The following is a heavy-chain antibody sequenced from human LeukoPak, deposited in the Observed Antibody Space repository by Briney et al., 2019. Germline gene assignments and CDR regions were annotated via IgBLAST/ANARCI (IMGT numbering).Heavy chain of an antibody. CDR2: MNPNSGNT. CDR1: GYTFTSYD. V-gene: IGHV1-8*01. D-gene: IGHD3-16*01. CDR3: ARDFDYVWGSSEYYFDY. Sequence: GASVKVSCKASGYTFTSYDMNWVRQATGQGREWMGWMNPNSGNTGYAQKFQGRVTMTMNTSISTAYMELSSLRSEDTAVYYCARDFDYVWGSSEYYFDYWGQGTLVTVSS. J-gene: IGHJ4*02.